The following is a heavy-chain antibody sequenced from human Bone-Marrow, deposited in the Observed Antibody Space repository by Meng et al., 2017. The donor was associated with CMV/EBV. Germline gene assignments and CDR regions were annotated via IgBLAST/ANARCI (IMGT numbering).Heavy chain of an antibody. Sequence: ASVKVSCKASGYTFIGYYIHWVRQAPGQGLEWMGWINPNSGDTNYAQRFQGRVTMTRDTSISTAYMELSRLRSDDTAVYYCARHIGSYYFDYWGQGTLVTVYS. CDR3: ARHIGSYYFDY. D-gene: IGHD2-21*01. CDR2: INPNSGDT. V-gene: IGHV1-2*02. CDR1: GYTFIGYY. J-gene: IGHJ4*02.